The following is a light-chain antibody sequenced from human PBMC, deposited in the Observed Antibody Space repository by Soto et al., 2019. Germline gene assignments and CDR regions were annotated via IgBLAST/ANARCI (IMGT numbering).Light chain of an antibody. Sequence: DIQRTQSPSSLSASVGDRVSITCRASQTIRKYLNWYQQKPGKAPELLIHSASTLQTGVPSRFSGSGSGTDFALTITSLQPEDFATYYCQQSYTTPVTFGQGTRLEIK. CDR1: QTIRKY. CDR3: QQSYTTPVT. CDR2: SAS. J-gene: IGKJ5*01. V-gene: IGKV1-39*01.